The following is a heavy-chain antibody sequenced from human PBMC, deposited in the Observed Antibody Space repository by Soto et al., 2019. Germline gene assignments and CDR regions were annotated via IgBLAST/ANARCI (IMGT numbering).Heavy chain of an antibody. CDR3: AKGGWYNPYYYGMDV. CDR2: ISGSGGST. CDR1: GFTFSIYA. J-gene: IGHJ6*02. V-gene: IGHV3-23*01. Sequence: GRSLRLSCAASGFTFSIYAMSWVRQAPGKGLEWVSAISGSGGSTYYADSVKGRFTISRDNSKNTLYLQMNSLRAEDTAVYYCAKGGWYNPYYYGMDVWGQGTTVTVSS. D-gene: IGHD1-1*01.